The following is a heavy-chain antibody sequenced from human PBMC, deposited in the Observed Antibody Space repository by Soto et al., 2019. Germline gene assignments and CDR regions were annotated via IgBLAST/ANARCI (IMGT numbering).Heavy chain of an antibody. CDR3: ARLIDYYDSSGYFFRWFDP. V-gene: IGHV2-5*01. D-gene: IGHD3-22*01. J-gene: IGHJ5*02. Sequence: GSGPTLVNPTQTLTLTCTFSGFSLSTSGVGVGWIRQPPGKALEWLALIYWNDDKRYSPSLKSRLTITKDTSKNQVVLTMTNMDPVDTATYYCARLIDYYDSSGYFFRWFDPWGQGTLVTVSS. CDR1: GFSLSTSGVG. CDR2: IYWNDDK.